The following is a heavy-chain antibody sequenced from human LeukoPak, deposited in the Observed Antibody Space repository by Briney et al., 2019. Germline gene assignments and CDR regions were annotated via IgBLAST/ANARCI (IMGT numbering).Heavy chain of an antibody. D-gene: IGHD3-22*01. CDR2: IYTSGST. Sequence: SETLSLTCTVSGGSIGSGSYYWSWIRQPAGKGLEWIGRIYTSGSTNYNPSLKSRVTISVDTSKNQFSLKLSSVTAADTAVYYCARGAGLLLLWGQGTPVTVSS. CDR1: GGSIGSGSYY. CDR3: ARGAGLLLL. J-gene: IGHJ4*02. V-gene: IGHV4-61*02.